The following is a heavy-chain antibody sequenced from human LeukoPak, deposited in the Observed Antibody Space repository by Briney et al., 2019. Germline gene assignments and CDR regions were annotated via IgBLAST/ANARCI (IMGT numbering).Heavy chain of an antibody. J-gene: IGHJ4*02. V-gene: IGHV1-2*02. CDR3: ARETTVVTPGGDY. CDR2: INPNSGGT. CDR1: GYTFTGHY. D-gene: IGHD4-23*01. Sequence: ASVKVSCKASGYTFTGHYIHLVRQTPVQRLDCMGWINPNSGGTHYAQKVQGRVTMTRDTSISTAYMELSRLRSDDTAVYYCARETTVVTPGGDYWGQGTLVTVSS.